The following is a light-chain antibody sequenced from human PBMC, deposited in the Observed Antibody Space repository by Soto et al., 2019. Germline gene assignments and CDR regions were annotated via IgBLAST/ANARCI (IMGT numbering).Light chain of an antibody. CDR2: GAS. J-gene: IGKJ5*01. CDR1: QSVSIN. CDR3: QQYNNWPRT. Sequence: EIVLTQSPGTLSLSPGERATLSCRASQSVSINLAWFQQKPGQAPRLVIYGASTRATGVPARFSGSGSGTEFTLTISSLQSEDFAVYYCQQYNNWPRTFGQGTRLEIK. V-gene: IGKV3-15*01.